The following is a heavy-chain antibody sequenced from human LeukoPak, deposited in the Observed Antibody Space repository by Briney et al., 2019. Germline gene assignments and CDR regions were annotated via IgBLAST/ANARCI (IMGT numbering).Heavy chain of an antibody. D-gene: IGHD3-16*01. CDR1: GYIFTTYY. V-gene: IGHV1-46*01. Sequence: ASVKVSCKASGYIFTTYYMHWVRQAPGQGLEWMGRIHPSSGGTGYAQKLQGRVTMTRDTSTSPAYMGLSSLRSEDTAVYFCARKVGVGDNHFDYWGQGTQVAVSS. J-gene: IGHJ4*02. CDR2: IHPSSGGT. CDR3: ARKVGVGDNHFDY.